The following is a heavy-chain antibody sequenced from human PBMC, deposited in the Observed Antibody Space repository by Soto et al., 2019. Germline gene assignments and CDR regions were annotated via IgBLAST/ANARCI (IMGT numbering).Heavy chain of an antibody. D-gene: IGHD3-10*01. CDR2: IYSGGTT. CDR3: ARYGSRTSFDY. V-gene: IGHV3-53*02. Sequence: EVQLVETRGGLIQPGGSLRLSCAVSGVTLTSNYMSWVRQAPGKGLEWVSIIYSGGTTYYAESVKGRFSISRDISKNIVYLQMNTLRAEDTALYYCARYGSRTSFDYWGQGTLVTVSS. CDR1: GVTLTSNY. J-gene: IGHJ4*02.